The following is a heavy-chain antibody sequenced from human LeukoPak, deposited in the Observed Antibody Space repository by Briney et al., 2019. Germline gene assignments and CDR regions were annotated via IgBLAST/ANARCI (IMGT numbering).Heavy chain of an antibody. CDR3: VRGYYAGRGHHFEY. CDR1: GFAFKTYS. CDR2: IWSDGSNK. V-gene: IGHV3-33*01. Sequence: GRALRLSCEAAGFAFKTYSMHWVRRAPGKGLEWMTVIWSDGSNKYYADSVKGRFTISRDNSKNTLYLQMNSLRAEDTAVYYCVRGYYAGRGHHFEYWGQGTFVTVSS. J-gene: IGHJ4*02. D-gene: IGHD3-22*01.